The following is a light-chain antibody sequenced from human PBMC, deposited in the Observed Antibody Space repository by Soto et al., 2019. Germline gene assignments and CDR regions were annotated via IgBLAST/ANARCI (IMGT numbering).Light chain of an antibody. J-gene: IGKJ1*01. CDR3: QQYNSYPWA. Sequence: DIQMTQSPSTLSASVGDRVTITCRASRSVANWVAWYQQKPGKAPDLLIYKASALESGAPSRFSGSGFGIEFSLTISGLQADDSATYHCQQYNSYPWAFGHGTRVEVK. CDR2: KAS. V-gene: IGKV1-5*03. CDR1: RSVANW.